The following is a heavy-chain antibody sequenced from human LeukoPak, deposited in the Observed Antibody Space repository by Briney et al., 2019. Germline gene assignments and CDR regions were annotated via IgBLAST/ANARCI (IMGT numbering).Heavy chain of an antibody. CDR1: GFTFSTYA. V-gene: IGHV3-23*01. J-gene: IGHJ4*02. CDR2: ISPGGTDT. Sequence: PGGSLRLACAASGFTFSTYAMSWVLQAPGKGLEWVSAISPGGTDTYYADSVKGRFTISRDNSKNTLFLQMNSLRAEDTAVYYCAKRGGYESMAAFDYWGQGTLVTVSS. CDR3: AKRGGYESMAAFDY. D-gene: IGHD3-22*01.